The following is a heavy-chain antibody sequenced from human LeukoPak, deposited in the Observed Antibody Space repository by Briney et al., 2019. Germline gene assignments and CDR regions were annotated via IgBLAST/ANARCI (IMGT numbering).Heavy chain of an antibody. CDR3: AKALGYSGYDYDY. Sequence: GGSLRLSCAASGFTFSSYWMSWVRQAPGKGLEWVSAISGSDGSTYYADSVKGRFTISRDNSKNTLYLQMNSLRAEDTAVYYCAKALGYSGYDYDYWGQGTLVTVSS. V-gene: IGHV3-23*01. CDR2: ISGSDGST. J-gene: IGHJ4*02. D-gene: IGHD5-12*01. CDR1: GFTFSSYW.